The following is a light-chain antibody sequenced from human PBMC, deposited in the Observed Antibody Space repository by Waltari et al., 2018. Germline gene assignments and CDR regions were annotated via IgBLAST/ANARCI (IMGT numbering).Light chain of an antibody. CDR1: SRDVGAYNF. CDR3: CSSAGNPYV. Sequence: SALTQPRSVSGSPGQSVTIPCTGTSRDVGAYNFVSWYQQRPGQAPKLIIYDVNKRPSGVPDRFSASKSGNTASLTISGLQPEDEADYHCCSSAGNPYVFGTGTEVTVL. CDR2: DVN. V-gene: IGLV2-11*01. J-gene: IGLJ1*01.